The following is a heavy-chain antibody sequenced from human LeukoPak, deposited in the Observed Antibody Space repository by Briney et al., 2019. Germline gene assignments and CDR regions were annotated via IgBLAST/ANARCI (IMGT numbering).Heavy chain of an antibody. CDR2: FDPEDGET. D-gene: IGHD3-10*01. J-gene: IGHJ4*02. CDR1: GYTLTELS. V-gene: IGHV1-24*01. Sequence: ASVKVSCKVSGYTLTELSMHWVRQAPGKGLEWMGGFDPEDGETIYAQKFQGRVTMTEDTSTDTAYMELSSLRSEDTAVYYCATPCYYGSGSCFDYWSQGTLVTVSS. CDR3: ATPCYYGSGSCFDY.